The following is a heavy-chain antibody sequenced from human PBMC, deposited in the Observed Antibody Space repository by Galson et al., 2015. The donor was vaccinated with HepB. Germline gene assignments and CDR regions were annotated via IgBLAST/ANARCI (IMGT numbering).Heavy chain of an antibody. CDR2: ISAYNGNT. J-gene: IGHJ6*02. CDR1: GYTFTSYG. Sequence: SVKVSCKASGYTFTSYGISWVRQAPGQGLEWMGWISAYNGNTNYAQKLQGRVTMTTDTSTSTAYMELRSLRSDDTAVYYCARIYRPDFWSGQYGMDVWGQGTTVTVSS. V-gene: IGHV1-18*04. CDR3: ARIYRPDFWSGQYGMDV. D-gene: IGHD3-3*01.